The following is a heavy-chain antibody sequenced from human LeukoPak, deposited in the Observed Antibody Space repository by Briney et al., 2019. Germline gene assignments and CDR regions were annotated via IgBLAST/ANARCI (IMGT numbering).Heavy chain of an antibody. V-gene: IGHV3-30*02. CDR1: GFTFSSYG. J-gene: IGHJ4*02. D-gene: IGHD5-12*01. Sequence: GGSLRLSCAASGFTFSSYGTHWVRQAPGKGLEWVAFIRYDGSNKYYADSVKGRFTISRDNSKNTLYLQMNSLRAEDTAVYYCAKGRGSLDYWGQGTLVTVSS. CDR2: IRYDGSNK. CDR3: AKGRGSLDY.